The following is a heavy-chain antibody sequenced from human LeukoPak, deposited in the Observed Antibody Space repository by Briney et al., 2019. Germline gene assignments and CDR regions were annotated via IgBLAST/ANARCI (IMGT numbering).Heavy chain of an antibody. V-gene: IGHV3-7*03. J-gene: IGHJ3*02. CDR1: GFTFSSYW. Sequence: GGSLRLSCAASGFTFSSYWMSWVRQAPGKGLEWVANIKQDGSEKYYVDSVKGRFTISRDNAKNSLYLQMNSLRAKDTAVYYCARWANLERDAFGIWGQGTMVTVSS. CDR2: IKQDGSEK. CDR3: ARWANLERDAFGI.